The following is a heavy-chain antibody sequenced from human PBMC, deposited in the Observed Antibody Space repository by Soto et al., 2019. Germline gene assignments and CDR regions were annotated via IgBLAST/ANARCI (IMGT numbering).Heavy chain of an antibody. CDR2: ISYDGSNK. V-gene: IGHV3-30*03. D-gene: IGHD1-26*01. CDR3: AAEEGDYYNWFDP. J-gene: IGHJ5*02. CDR1: GFTFSSYG. Sequence: PGGSLRLSCAASGFTFSSYGMHWVRQAPGKGLEWVAVISYDGSNKYYADSVKGRFTISRDNSKNTLYLQMNSLRAEDTAVYYCAAEEGDYYNWFDPWGQGTLVTVSS.